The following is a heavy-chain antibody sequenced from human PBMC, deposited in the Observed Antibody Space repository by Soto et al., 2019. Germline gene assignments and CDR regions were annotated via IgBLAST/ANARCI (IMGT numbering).Heavy chain of an antibody. CDR1: GFSLTTSGVG. D-gene: IGHD1-26*01. CDR3: AHRAPYSGSYWDGGYFDT. CDR2: IYWDDDK. Sequence: QITLRESGPTRVRPTQPLTLTCDFSGFSLTTSGVGVAWIRQSPGKAPEWLAVIYWDDDKRYSPTLKSRLTITKATSKYTAVLTMTNMDPVVTAAYYCAHRAPYSGSYWDGGYFDTWGQGTPVTVSS. V-gene: IGHV2-5*02. J-gene: IGHJ4*02.